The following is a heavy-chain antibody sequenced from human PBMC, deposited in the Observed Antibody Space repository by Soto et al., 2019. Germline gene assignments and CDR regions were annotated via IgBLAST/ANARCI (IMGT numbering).Heavy chain of an antibody. J-gene: IGHJ6*02. CDR1: GFTFSSYA. V-gene: IGHV3-23*01. D-gene: IGHD3-3*01. Sequence: PGGSLRLSCAASGFTFSSYAMSWVRQAPGKGLEWVSAISGSGGSTYYADSVKGRFTISRDNSKNTLYLQMNSLRAEDTAVYYCAKAQAPVTIVGVVIPTNYYGMDGWAQGTTVTVSS. CDR3: AKAQAPVTIVGVVIPTNYYGMDG. CDR2: ISGSGGST.